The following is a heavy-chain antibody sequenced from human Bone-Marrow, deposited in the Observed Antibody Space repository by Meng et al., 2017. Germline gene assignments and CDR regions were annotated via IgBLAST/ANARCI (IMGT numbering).Heavy chain of an antibody. CDR1: GYTFTGYY. D-gene: IGHD2-8*01. V-gene: IGHV1-2*06. J-gene: IGHJ4*02. Sequence: ASVKVSCKASGYTFTGYYMHWVRQAPGQGLEWMGRINPNSGGTNYAQKFQGRVTMTRDTSISTAYMELSRLRSDDTAVYYCARVYRTNGVCYYYFDYWGQGTLVTVSS. CDR2: INPNSGGT. CDR3: ARVYRTNGVCYYYFDY.